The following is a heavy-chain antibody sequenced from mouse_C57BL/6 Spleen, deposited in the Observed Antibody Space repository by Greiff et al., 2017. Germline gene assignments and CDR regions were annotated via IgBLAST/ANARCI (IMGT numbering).Heavy chain of an antibody. V-gene: IGHV1-55*01. CDR2: IYPGRGST. J-gene: IGHJ3*01. Sequence: QVQLQPPGAELVKPGASVKMSCKASGYTFTSYWITWVKQRPVQGLEWIGDIYPGRGSTNYNEKFKNKATLTVDTSSSTAYMQLSSLTSEDSAVYYCARDYSNYGFAYWGQGTLVTVSA. CDR3: ARDYSNYGFAY. CDR1: GYTFTSYW. D-gene: IGHD2-5*01.